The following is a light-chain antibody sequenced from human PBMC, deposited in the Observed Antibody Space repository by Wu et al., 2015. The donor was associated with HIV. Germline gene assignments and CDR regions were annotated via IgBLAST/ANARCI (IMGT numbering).Light chain of an antibody. CDR1: QSVSNNY. Sequence: ENVLTQSPATLSFSPGERATLSCRASQSVSNNYLAWYQQKPGQAPRLLIYGASTRATGIPDRFSGSGSGTDFTLTISRVEPEDFAVFYCQQYGRSSWTFGQGTKVEVK. CDR3: QQYGRSSWT. J-gene: IGKJ1*01. CDR2: GAS. V-gene: IGKV3-20*01.